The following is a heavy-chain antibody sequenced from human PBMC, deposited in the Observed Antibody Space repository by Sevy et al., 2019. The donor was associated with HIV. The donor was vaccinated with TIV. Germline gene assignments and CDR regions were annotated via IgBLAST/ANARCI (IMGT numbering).Heavy chain of an antibody. Sequence: GGSLRLSCAASGFTFSSYWMHWVRQAPGKGLVWVSRINSDGSSTNYADSVKGRFTISRDNAKNTRYLQMNSLRAEDTAVYYCAREYSGTYYYFDYWGQGTLVTVSS. CDR2: INSDGSST. CDR3: AREYSGTYYYFDY. J-gene: IGHJ4*02. CDR1: GFTFSSYW. D-gene: IGHD1-26*01. V-gene: IGHV3-74*01.